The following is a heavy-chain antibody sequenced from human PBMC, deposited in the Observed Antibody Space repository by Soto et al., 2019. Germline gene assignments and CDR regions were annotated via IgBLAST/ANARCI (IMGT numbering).Heavy chain of an antibody. CDR3: ARDRVCRSGGSCYSAVDY. V-gene: IGHV3-21*01. CDR2: ISSSSSYI. Sequence: GGSLRLSCAASGFTFSSYSMNWVRQAPGKGLEWVSSISSSSSYIYYADSVKGRFTISRDNAKNSLYLQMNSLRAEDTAVYYCARDRVCRSGGSCYSAVDYWGQGTLVTVSS. J-gene: IGHJ4*02. D-gene: IGHD2-15*01. CDR1: GFTFSSYS.